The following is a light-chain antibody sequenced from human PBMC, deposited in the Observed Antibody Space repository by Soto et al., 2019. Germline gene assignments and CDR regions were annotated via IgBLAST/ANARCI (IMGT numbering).Light chain of an antibody. V-gene: IGKV3-11*01. CDR1: QSVSRS. Sequence: EIVLTQSPGTLSLSPGDRAVLSCRASQSVSRSLTWYQHKAGQAPRLLIYDASTRATGIPRRFSGSGSGTDFTLTISSLEPEDFAVYYCQQRSNSFGGGTKVEIK. CDR2: DAS. CDR3: QQRSNS. J-gene: IGKJ4*01.